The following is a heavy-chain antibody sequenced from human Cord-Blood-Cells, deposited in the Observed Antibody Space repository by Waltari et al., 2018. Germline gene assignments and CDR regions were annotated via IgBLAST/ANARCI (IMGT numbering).Heavy chain of an antibody. Sequence: EVQLVQSGAEVKKPGESLKISCKGSGYSFTSYWIGWVRQMPGKGLEWMGILLPGDANTKYSPSFQGQFTISADNSISTAYLQVSSLKAADTAMYYCARAPTHDIVVVPAAVAFDIWGQGTMVTVSS. CDR3: ARAPTHDIVVVPAAVAFDI. CDR2: LLPGDANT. D-gene: IGHD2-2*01. J-gene: IGHJ3*02. V-gene: IGHV5-51*01. CDR1: GYSFTSYW.